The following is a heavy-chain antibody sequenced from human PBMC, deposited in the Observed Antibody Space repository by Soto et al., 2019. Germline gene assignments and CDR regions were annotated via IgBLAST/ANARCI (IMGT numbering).Heavy chain of an antibody. J-gene: IGHJ4*02. V-gene: IGHV6-1*01. Sequence: PSQTLSLTCAISGDSVSTNSATWDWIRQSPSRGLEWLGRTYYRSKWYNDYAVSVKGRITINPDTSNNQFSLQLNSVTPEDTAVYYCASAHYFDSSGYYYPHFDYWGQGTPVTVSS. D-gene: IGHD3-22*01. CDR2: TYYRSKWYN. CDR3: ASAHYFDSSGYYYPHFDY. CDR1: GDSVSTNSAT.